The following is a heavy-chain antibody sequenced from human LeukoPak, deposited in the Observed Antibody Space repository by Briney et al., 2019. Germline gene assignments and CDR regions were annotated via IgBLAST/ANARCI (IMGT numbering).Heavy chain of an antibody. CDR2: ITSSSSYI. Sequence: GGSLRLSCAASGFTFSSYAMNWVRQAPGKGLEWVSSITSSSSYIYYADSVKGRFTISRDNAKNSLYLQMNSLRAEDTAVYYCAREMLAAVAAQSWGQGTLVTVSS. CDR3: AREMLAAVAAQS. J-gene: IGHJ5*02. D-gene: IGHD6-19*01. V-gene: IGHV3-21*01. CDR1: GFTFSSYA.